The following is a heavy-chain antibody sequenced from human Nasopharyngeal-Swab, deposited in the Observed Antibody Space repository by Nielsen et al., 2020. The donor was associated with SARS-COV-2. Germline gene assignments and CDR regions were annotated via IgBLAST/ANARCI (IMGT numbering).Heavy chain of an antibody. CDR3: ARDPDWYWYAIDS. D-gene: IGHD2-8*02. V-gene: IGHV3-23*01. CDR1: GFTFSSYA. Sequence: GESLKISCAASGFTFSSYAMTWVRPAPGKGLEWVSSISGGGASEDYADSVEGRFTITRDYSKKMLYLQMNSLRAEDTAVYYCARDPDWYWYAIDSWGQGTLVTVSS. CDR2: ISGGGASE. J-gene: IGHJ4*02.